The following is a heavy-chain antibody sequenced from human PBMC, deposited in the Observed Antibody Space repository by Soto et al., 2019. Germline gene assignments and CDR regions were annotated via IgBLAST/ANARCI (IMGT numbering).Heavy chain of an antibody. J-gene: IGHJ4*02. CDR3: ARVRRGSGWYSYYFDY. Sequence: ASVKVSCKASGYTFTSYGISWVLQAPGQGLEWMGWISAYNGNTNYAQKLQGRVTMTTDTSTSTAYMELRSLRSDDTAVYYCARVRRGSGWYSYYFDYWGQGTLVTVSS. CDR1: GYTFTSYG. D-gene: IGHD6-19*01. CDR2: ISAYNGNT. V-gene: IGHV1-18*01.